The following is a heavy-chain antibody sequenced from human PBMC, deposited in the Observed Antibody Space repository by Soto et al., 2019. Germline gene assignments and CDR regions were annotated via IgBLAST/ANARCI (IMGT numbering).Heavy chain of an antibody. CDR1: GGSISSGGYY. V-gene: IGHV4-31*03. CDR2: IYYSGST. D-gene: IGHD3-10*01. Sequence: PSETLSLTCTVSGGSISSGGYYWSWIRQHPGKGLEWIGYIYYSGSTYYNPSLKSRVTISVDTSKNQFSLKLSSVTAADTAVYYCARDGAEEENWFDPWGQGTLVTVSS. J-gene: IGHJ5*02. CDR3: ARDGAEEENWFDP.